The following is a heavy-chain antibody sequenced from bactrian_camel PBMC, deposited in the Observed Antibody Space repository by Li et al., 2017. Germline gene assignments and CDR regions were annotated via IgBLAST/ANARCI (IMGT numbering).Heavy chain of an antibody. J-gene: IGHJ4*01. V-gene: IGHV3S40*01. CDR1: GVAYNSRC. D-gene: IGHD3*01. CDR2: ITRIHGGT. Sequence: VQLVESGGGSVQAGGSLRLSCAASGVAYNSRCLGWFRQAPGKEREGVAVITRIHGGTEYADSVKGRFIISRDSSKMTWSLQMNNLKPEDTAMYYCAAVTGCSLTPWLRDSGNKSGPMNWGQGTQVTVS. CDR3: AAVTGCSLTPWLRDSGNKSGPMN.